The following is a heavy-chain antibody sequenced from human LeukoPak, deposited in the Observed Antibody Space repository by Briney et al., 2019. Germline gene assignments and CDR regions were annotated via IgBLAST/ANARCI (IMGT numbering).Heavy chain of an antibody. CDR2: FYYSGSI. V-gene: IGHV4-39*07. CDR1: GGSISSSSYS. Sequence: SETLSLTCTVSGGSISSSSYSWGWIRQPPGRGLEWIGGFYYSGSIYYNPSLKSRVTISVDTSKNQFSLKLTSVTAADTAVYYCARGDSSWPYYFDCWGQGTLVTVSS. CDR3: ARGDSSWPYYFDC. J-gene: IGHJ4*02. D-gene: IGHD6-13*01.